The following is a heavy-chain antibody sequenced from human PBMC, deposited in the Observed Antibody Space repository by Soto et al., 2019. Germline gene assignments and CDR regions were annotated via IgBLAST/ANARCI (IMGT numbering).Heavy chain of an antibody. J-gene: IGHJ4*02. CDR1: GFTVSSNY. CDR3: ASERIQLGYFDY. Sequence: GGSLRLSCAASGFTVSSNYMSWVRQAPGKGLEWVSVIYSGGSTYYADSVKGRFTISRDNSKNTLYLQMNSLRAEDTAVYYCASERIQLGYFDYWGQGTLVTVSS. CDR2: IYSGGST. V-gene: IGHV3-53*01. D-gene: IGHD5-18*01.